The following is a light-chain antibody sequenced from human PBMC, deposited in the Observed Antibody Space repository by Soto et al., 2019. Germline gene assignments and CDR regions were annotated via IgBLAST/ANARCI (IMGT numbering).Light chain of an antibody. Sequence: VLPPPSASLYVSPGESATLSCRSSQNVRNNLAWYQQKPGQAPRLLFSATSTRATTVPAKFNGSGSGTEFTLAINNLQSEDFVLYYCQQYNSWPLTFGRGTKVDIK. J-gene: IGKJ3*01. CDR1: QNVRNN. CDR2: ATS. CDR3: QQYNSWPLT. V-gene: IGKV3-15*01.